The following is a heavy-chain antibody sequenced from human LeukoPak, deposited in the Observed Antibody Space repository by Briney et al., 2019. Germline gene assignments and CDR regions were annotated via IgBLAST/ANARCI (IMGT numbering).Heavy chain of an antibody. D-gene: IGHD1-1*01. CDR3: ARHRWDGTFNFDY. CDR2: INHSGST. Sequence: SETLSLTCAVYGGSFSGYYWSWIRQPPGKGLEWIGEINHSGSTNYNPSLKSRVTISVDTSKNQFSLDLSSVTAADTAVYYCARHRWDGTFNFDYWGQGTLVPVSS. J-gene: IGHJ4*02. CDR1: GGSFSGYY. V-gene: IGHV4-34*01.